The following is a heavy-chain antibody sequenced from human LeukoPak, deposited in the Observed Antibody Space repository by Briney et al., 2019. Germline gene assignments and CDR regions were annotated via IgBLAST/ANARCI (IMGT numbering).Heavy chain of an antibody. Sequence: GGSLRLSCAASGFTFTNYGMHWVRQAPGKGLEWVAVISYDGSNKYYADSVKGRFTISRDNSKNTLYLQMNSLRAEDTAVYYCAKDSGGFDYWGQGTLVTVSS. CDR2: ISYDGSNK. CDR3: AKDSGGFDY. CDR1: GFTFTNYG. J-gene: IGHJ4*02. V-gene: IGHV3-30*18. D-gene: IGHD6-19*01.